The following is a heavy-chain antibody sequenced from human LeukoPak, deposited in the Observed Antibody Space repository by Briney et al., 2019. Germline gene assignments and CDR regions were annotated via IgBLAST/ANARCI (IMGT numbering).Heavy chain of an antibody. D-gene: IGHD2-15*01. V-gene: IGHV4-39*07. CDR3: ARDNPSYEYCSGGSCYCAFDI. CDR2: IYYSGST. Sequence: SETLSLTCTVSGGSISSSSYYWGWIRQPPGKGLEWIGSIYYSGSTYYNPSLKSRVTISVDTSKNQFSLKLSSVTAADTAVYYCARDNPSYEYCSGGSCYCAFDIWDQGTMVTVSS. J-gene: IGHJ3*02. CDR1: GGSISSSSYY.